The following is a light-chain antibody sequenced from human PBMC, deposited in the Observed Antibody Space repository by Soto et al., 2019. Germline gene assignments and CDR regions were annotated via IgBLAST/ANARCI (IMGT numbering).Light chain of an antibody. CDR2: DAS. CDR1: QSVSSY. Sequence: EIVLTQSPATLSLSPGERATLCCRASQSVSSYLAWYQQKPGQAPRLLIYDASNRATGIPARFSGSGSGTDFTLTISSLEPEDFAVYYCQQRSNWPLMYTFGQGTKLELK. V-gene: IGKV3-11*01. CDR3: QQRSNWPLMYT. J-gene: IGKJ2*01.